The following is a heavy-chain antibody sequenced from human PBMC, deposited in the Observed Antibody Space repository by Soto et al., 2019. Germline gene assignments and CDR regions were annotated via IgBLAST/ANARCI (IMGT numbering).Heavy chain of an antibody. V-gene: IGHV1-69*06. Sequence: ASVKVSCKASGGTFSSYAISWVRQAPGQGLEWMGGIIPIFGTANYAQKFQGRVTITADKSTSTAYMELSSLRSEDTAVYYCARDIHDSNGYYFGRYFDYWGQGTLVTVSS. J-gene: IGHJ4*02. CDR2: IIPIFGTA. D-gene: IGHD3-22*01. CDR3: ARDIHDSNGYYFGRYFDY. CDR1: GGTFSSYA.